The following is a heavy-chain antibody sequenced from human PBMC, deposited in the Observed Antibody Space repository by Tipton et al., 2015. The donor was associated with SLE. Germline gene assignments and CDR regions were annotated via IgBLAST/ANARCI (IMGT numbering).Heavy chain of an antibody. J-gene: IGHJ5*01. V-gene: IGHV4-4*07. CDR3: ARATDTAMAAGWFAS. D-gene: IGHD5-18*01. CDR1: GGSIIGYY. CDR2: IYTGGRT. Sequence: TLSLTCTVSGGSIIGYYWSWIRQPAGKGPEWIGRIYTGGRTIHNPSLNSRVTISSDMSKSQLSLRLTSVTVADTGVYYCARATDTAMAAGWFASWGQGTLVTASS.